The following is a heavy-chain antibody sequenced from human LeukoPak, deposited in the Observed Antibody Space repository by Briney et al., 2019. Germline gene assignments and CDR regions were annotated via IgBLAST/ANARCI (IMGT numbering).Heavy chain of an antibody. CDR1: GFTFSSYW. CDR2: IKNDGSMT. Sequence: GGSLGLSCAASGFTFSSYWMHWVRQAPGKGPVWVSRIKNDGSMTNYADSVQGRFTISRDNAKDTPYLQMNSLRADDTAVYYCAFYGSGVYWGQGALVTVSS. V-gene: IGHV3-74*01. D-gene: IGHD3-10*01. J-gene: IGHJ4*02. CDR3: AFYGSGVY.